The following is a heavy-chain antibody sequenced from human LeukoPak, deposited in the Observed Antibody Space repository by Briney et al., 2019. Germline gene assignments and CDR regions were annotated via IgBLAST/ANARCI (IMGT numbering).Heavy chain of an antibody. Sequence: GASVKVSCKASGYTFTSYGISWVRQAPGQGLEWMGRIIPILGIANYAQKFQGRVTITADKSTSTAYMELSSLRSEDTAVYYCARNLAYCGGDCFSFQHWGQGTLVTVSS. CDR2: IIPILGIA. D-gene: IGHD2-21*02. CDR3: ARNLAYCGGDCFSFQH. CDR1: GYTFTSYG. J-gene: IGHJ1*01. V-gene: IGHV1-69*04.